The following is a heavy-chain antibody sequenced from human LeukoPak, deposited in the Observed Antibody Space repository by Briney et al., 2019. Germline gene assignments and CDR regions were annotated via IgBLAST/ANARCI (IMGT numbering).Heavy chain of an antibody. CDR3: ARGREIHGGSDTKLDDY. D-gene: IGHD3-10*01. CDR2: ISPRSGDT. V-gene: IGHV1-2*02. J-gene: IGHJ4*02. Sequence: ASAKVSCKASGHSFTDYYMHWVRQAPGQGLEWMGWISPRSGDTSYAQKFQGRVTMTRDTSINTVDMDLSGLTSDDTAVFYCARGREIHGGSDTKLDDYWGQGTLVTVSS. CDR1: GHSFTDYY.